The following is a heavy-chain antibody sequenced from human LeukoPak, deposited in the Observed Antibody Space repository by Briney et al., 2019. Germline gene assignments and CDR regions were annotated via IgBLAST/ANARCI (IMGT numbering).Heavy chain of an antibody. J-gene: IGHJ4*02. V-gene: IGHV1-69*05. CDR2: IIPIFGTA. CDR3: ARAVGAYSYGTRYYFDY. Sequence: SVKVSCKASGGTFSSYAISWVRQAPGQGLEWMGGIIPIFGTANYAQKFQGRVTITTDEPTSTAYMELSSLRSEDTAVYYCARAVGAYSYGTRYYFDYWGQGTLVTVSS. CDR1: GGTFSSYA. D-gene: IGHD5-18*01.